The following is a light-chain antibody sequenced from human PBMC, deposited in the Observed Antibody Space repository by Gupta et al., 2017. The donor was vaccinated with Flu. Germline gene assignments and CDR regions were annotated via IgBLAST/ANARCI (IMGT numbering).Light chain of an antibody. CDR1: SSDVGGYNL. CDR3: CSDAGSSTLL. V-gene: IGLV2-23*01. Sequence: QSALTQPASVSGSPGQSVTISCTGTSSDVGGYNLVSWYQHHPGKAPKLIIYEAYKRPAGVSIRFSGSKSGNTASLTISGLQAEDEADYHCCSDAGSSTLLFGGGTKLTVL. J-gene: IGLJ2*01. CDR2: EAY.